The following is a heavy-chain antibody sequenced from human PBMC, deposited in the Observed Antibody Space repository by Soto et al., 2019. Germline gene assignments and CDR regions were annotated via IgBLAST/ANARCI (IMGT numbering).Heavy chain of an antibody. D-gene: IGHD5-18*01. Sequence: VSLRLSCSASGFTFSSYAMHWVRQAPGKGLEYVSAISSNGGSTYYADSVKGRFTISRDNSKNTLYLQMSSLRAEDTAVYYCAGGYSTTYYYYYYGMDVWGQGTTVTVSS. CDR3: AGGYSTTYYYYYYGMDV. V-gene: IGHV3-64D*06. J-gene: IGHJ6*02. CDR2: ISSNGGST. CDR1: GFTFSSYA.